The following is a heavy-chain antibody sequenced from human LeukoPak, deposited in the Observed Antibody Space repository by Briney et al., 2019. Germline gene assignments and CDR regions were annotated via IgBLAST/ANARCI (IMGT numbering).Heavy chain of an antibody. J-gene: IGHJ4*02. V-gene: IGHV5-51*01. CDR1: GYTFSIYW. Sequence: GESLKISCKGSGYTFSIYWIGWVRQMPRKGLEWMGIILPGDSDTRYSPSFQGQVTISVDKSISTAYLQWSSLKASDTAMYYCARVVDYGDYRNGFLDCWGQGTLVTVSS. CDR3: ARVVDYGDYRNGFLDC. CDR2: ILPGDSDT. D-gene: IGHD4-17*01.